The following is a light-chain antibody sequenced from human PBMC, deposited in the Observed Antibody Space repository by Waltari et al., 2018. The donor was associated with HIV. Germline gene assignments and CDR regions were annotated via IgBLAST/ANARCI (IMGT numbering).Light chain of an antibody. CDR1: SSDVGNYDL. Sequence: QSALPQPASVSGSLGQPTTISCTGNSSDVGNYDLVSWYQQHPDKAPRITIYEVNKRPPGASNRMSGSKSGNTASLTISGLQAEDEADYYCCSYSDRRIYVFGSGTRVSAL. CDR3: CSYSDRRIYV. CDR2: EVN. J-gene: IGLJ1*01. V-gene: IGLV2-23*02.